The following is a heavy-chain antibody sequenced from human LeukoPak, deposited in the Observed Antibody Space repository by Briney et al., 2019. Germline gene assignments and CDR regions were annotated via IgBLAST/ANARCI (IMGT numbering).Heavy chain of an antibody. CDR2: INHSGST. Sequence: SETLSFTCTVSGGSISSYYWSWIRQPPGKGLEWIGEINHSGSTNYNPSLKSRVTISVDTSKNQFSLKLSSVTAADTAVYYCARGREAAPDAFDIWGQGTMVTVSS. J-gene: IGHJ3*02. V-gene: IGHV4-34*01. CDR1: GGSISSYY. D-gene: IGHD6-13*01. CDR3: ARGREAAPDAFDI.